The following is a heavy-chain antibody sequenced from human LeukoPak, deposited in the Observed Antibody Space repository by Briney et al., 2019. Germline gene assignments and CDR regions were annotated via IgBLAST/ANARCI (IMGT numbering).Heavy chain of an antibody. Sequence: PGGSLRLSCAASGFNLSSYGMHWVRQAPGKGLEWVAFIRYDGSNKYYADSVKGRFTISRDNSKNTLYLQMNSLRAEDTAVYYCAKLRYSSSSEVDFDYWGQGTLVTVSS. CDR3: AKLRYSSSSEVDFDY. J-gene: IGHJ4*02. CDR2: IRYDGSNK. CDR1: GFNLSSYG. V-gene: IGHV3-30*02. D-gene: IGHD6-6*01.